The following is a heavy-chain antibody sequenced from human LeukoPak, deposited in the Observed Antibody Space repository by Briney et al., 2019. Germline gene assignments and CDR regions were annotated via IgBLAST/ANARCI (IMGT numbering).Heavy chain of an antibody. CDR3: ARAPPVVVPAASFYYYYMDV. V-gene: IGHV4-34*01. D-gene: IGHD2-2*01. CDR2: INHSGST. Sequence: PSETLSLTCAVYGGSFSGYYWSWIRQPPGKGLEWIWEINHSGSTNYNPSLKSRVTISVDTSKNQFSLKLSSVTAADTAVYYCARAPPVVVPAASFYYYYMDVWGKGTTVTVSS. CDR1: GGSFSGYY. J-gene: IGHJ6*03.